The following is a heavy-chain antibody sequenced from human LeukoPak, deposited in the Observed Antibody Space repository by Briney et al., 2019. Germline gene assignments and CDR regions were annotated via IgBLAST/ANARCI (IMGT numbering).Heavy chain of an antibody. D-gene: IGHD3-10*01. CDR3: ARHPGGFSGSGSYHDY. Sequence: SETLSLTCTVSGGSISSSSYYWGWIRQPPGKGLEWIGSIYYSGSTYYNPSLKSRVTISVDTSKNQFSLKLSSVTAADTAVFYCARHPGGFSGSGSYHDYWGQGTLVTVSS. V-gene: IGHV4-39*01. CDR1: GGSISSSSYY. J-gene: IGHJ4*02. CDR2: IYYSGST.